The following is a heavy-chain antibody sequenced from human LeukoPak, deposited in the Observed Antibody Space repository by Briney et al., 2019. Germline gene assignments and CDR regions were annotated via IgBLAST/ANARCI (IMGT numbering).Heavy chain of an antibody. CDR1: GFTFSSYG. V-gene: IGHV3-30*18. Sequence: GGSLRLSCAASGFTFSSYGMHWVRQAPGKGLEWVAVISYDGSNKFYADSVKGRFTISRDNSKSTLYLQMNSLRAEDTAVYYCAKELSAGTGGGWEDYFDYWGQGTLVAVSS. CDR3: AKELSAGTGGGWEDYFDY. CDR2: ISYDGSNK. D-gene: IGHD6-13*01. J-gene: IGHJ4*02.